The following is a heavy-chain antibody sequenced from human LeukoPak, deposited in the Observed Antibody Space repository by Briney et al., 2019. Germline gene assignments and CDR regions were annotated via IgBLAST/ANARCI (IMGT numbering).Heavy chain of an antibody. J-gene: IGHJ5*02. CDR2: ISSSSSYI. CDR3: ARGQWAYYYGSGRSPDWFDP. D-gene: IGHD3-10*01. CDR1: GFTFSSYS. Sequence: GGSLRLSCAASGFTFSSYSMNWVRQAPGKGLEWVSSISSSSSYIYYADSVKGRFTISRDNAKNSLYLQMNSLRAEDTAVYYCARGQWAYYYGSGRSPDWFDPWGQGTLVTVSS. V-gene: IGHV3-21*01.